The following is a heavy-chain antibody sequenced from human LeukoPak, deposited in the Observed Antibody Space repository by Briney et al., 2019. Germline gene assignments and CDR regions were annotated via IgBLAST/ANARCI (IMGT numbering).Heavy chain of an antibody. CDR1: GYTLTELS. V-gene: IGHV1-24*01. Sequence: ASVKVSCKVSGYTLTELSMHWVRQAPGKGLEWMGGFDPEDGETIYAQKFQGRVTMTEDTSTDTAYMELSSLRSEDTAAYYCATDTGTAMVREGATFDYWGQGTLVTVSS. D-gene: IGHD5-18*01. J-gene: IGHJ4*02. CDR3: ATDTGTAMVREGATFDY. CDR2: FDPEDGET.